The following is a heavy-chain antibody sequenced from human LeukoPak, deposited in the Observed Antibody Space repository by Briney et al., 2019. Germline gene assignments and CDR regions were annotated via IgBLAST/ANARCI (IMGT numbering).Heavy chain of an antibody. CDR2: IYTSGST. J-gene: IGHJ6*03. Sequence: SETLSLTCTVSGGSISSGSYYWSWIRQPAGKGLEWIGRIYTSGSTNYNPSLKSRVTISVDTPKNQFSLKLSSVTAADTAVYYCARGWGGYDLYYYYYYMDVWGKGTTVTISS. CDR1: GGSISSGSYY. V-gene: IGHV4-61*02. D-gene: IGHD5-12*01. CDR3: ARGWGGYDLYYYYYYMDV.